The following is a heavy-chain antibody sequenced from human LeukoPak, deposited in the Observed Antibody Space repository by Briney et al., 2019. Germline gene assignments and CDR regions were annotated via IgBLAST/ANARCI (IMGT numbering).Heavy chain of an antibody. CDR2: IYYSGST. D-gene: IGHD3-10*01. J-gene: IGHJ4*02. CDR1: GGSISSYY. V-gene: IGHV4-59*08. CDR3: ARHRGSGSPYFDY. Sequence: KPSETLSLTCTVSGGSISSYYWSWIRQPPGKGLEWIGYIYYSGSTKYNPSLKSRVTMTVDTPKNQFSLKLSSVTAADTAVYYCARHRGSGSPYFDYWGQGTLVTVSS.